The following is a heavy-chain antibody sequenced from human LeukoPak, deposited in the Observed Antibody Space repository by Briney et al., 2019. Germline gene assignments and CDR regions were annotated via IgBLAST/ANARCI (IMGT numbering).Heavy chain of an antibody. V-gene: IGHV4-34*01. J-gene: IGHJ4*02. CDR2: INHSGST. CDR3: ARKAAYYDILTGYGQKLYYFDY. CDR1: GGSFSGYY. D-gene: IGHD3-9*01. Sequence: SETLSLTCAVYGGSFSGYYWSWIRQPPGKGLEWIGEINHSGSTNYNPSPKSRVTISVDTSKNQFSLRLSSVTAADTAVYYCARKAAYYDILTGYGQKLYYFDYWGQGTLVTVSS.